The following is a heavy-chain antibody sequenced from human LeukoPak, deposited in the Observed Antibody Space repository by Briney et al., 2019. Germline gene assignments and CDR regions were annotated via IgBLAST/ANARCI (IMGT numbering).Heavy chain of an antibody. CDR1: GGSISSYY. CDR2: IYTSGST. V-gene: IGHV4-4*07. CDR3: ARGPSPYYDSSGYEYFQH. Sequence: SETLSLTCTVSGGSISSYYWSWIRQPAGKGLEWIGRIYTSGSTNYNPSLKSRVTMSVDTSKNQFSLKLSSVTAADTAVYYCARGPSPYYDSSGYEYFQHWGQGTLVTVSS. D-gene: IGHD3-22*01. J-gene: IGHJ1*01.